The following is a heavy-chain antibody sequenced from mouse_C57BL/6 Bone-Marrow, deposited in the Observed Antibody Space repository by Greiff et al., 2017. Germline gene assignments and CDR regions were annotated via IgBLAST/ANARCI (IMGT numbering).Heavy chain of an antibody. CDR2: IYPRSGNT. CDR3: ARSKDYYGSRYFDV. Sequence: VQLKESGAELATPGASVKLSCKASGYTFTSYGISWVKQRTGQGLEWIGEIYPRSGNTYYNEKFKGKATLTADKSSSTAYMELRSLTSEDSAVYFCARSKDYYGSRYFDVWGTGTTVTVSS. D-gene: IGHD1-1*01. V-gene: IGHV1-81*01. CDR1: GYTFTSYG. J-gene: IGHJ1*03.